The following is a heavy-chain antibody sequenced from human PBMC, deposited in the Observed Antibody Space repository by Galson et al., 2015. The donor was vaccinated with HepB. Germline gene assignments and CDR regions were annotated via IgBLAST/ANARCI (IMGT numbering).Heavy chain of an antibody. CDR2: ISSSSSTI. CDR3: AKGYDSAVTDAFDI. J-gene: IGHJ3*02. V-gene: IGHV3-48*04. Sequence: SLRLSCAASGFTFSSYSMNWVRQAPGKGLEWVSYISSSSSTIYYADSVKGRFTISRENAKNSLYLQMNSLRAEDTALYYCAKGYDSAVTDAFDIWGQGTMVTVSS. CDR1: GFTFSSYS. D-gene: IGHD3-3*01.